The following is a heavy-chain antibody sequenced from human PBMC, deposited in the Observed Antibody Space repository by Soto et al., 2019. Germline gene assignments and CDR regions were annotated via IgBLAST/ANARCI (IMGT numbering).Heavy chain of an antibody. CDR1: GGSMKSFF. Sequence: SETLSLTCTVSGGSMKSFFWSWIRQPPGKGLEWIGYIPNSGGPTYTPSLKSRVTIAIDTSRDQFSLRLTSVTTADTAVYYCAASQMGLISVLGTWGQGIQVTVSS. V-gene: IGHV4-59*01. J-gene: IGHJ4*02. D-gene: IGHD1-1*01. CDR3: AASQMGLISVLGT. CDR2: IPNSGGP.